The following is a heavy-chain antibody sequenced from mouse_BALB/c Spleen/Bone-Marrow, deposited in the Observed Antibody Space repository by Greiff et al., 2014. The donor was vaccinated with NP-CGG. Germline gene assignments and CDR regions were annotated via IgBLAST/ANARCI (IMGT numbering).Heavy chain of an antibody. CDR1: GYTFTSYW. V-gene: IGHV1-87*01. Sequence: VQLEQSGAELARPGASVKLSCKASGYTFTSYWVQWVKQRPGQGLQWIGAFYPGDGDTRYTQRFKDKATLTADKSSSTAYMQLSSLASEDSAVYYCARAKRYGEMDYWGQGTSVTVSS. J-gene: IGHJ4*01. CDR2: FYPGDGDT. CDR3: ARAKRYGEMDY. D-gene: IGHD2-14*01.